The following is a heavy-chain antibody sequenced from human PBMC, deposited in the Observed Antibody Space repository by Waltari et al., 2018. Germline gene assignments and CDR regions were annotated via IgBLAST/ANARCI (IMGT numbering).Heavy chain of an antibody. Sequence: QLQLQESGPGLVKPSETLSLTCTVSGGSISSSSYYWGWIRQPPGKGLEWIGYIYYSGSTNYNPSLKSRVTISVDTSKNQFSLKLSSVTAADTAVYYCARGFEYYYDSSGYLDYWGQGTLVTVSS. CDR2: IYYSGST. CDR1: GGSISSSSYY. CDR3: ARGFEYYYDSSGYLDY. J-gene: IGHJ4*02. D-gene: IGHD3-22*01. V-gene: IGHV4-61*05.